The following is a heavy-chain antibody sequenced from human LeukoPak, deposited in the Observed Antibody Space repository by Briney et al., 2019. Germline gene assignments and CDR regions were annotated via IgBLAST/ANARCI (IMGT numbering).Heavy chain of an antibody. D-gene: IGHD3-10*01. CDR3: ARVTYYYGWGSYEFYYFDY. CDR2: IYTSGST. J-gene: IGHJ4*02. V-gene: IGHV4-4*07. Sequence: SQTLSLTCTVSGGSISSYYRSWIRQPAGKGLEDSRRIYTSGSTNYNPSLKSRITISVNTSKNHIPLKLSSVTAADTAVYHCARVTYYYGWGSYEFYYFDYWGQGTLVTVSS. CDR1: GGSISSYY.